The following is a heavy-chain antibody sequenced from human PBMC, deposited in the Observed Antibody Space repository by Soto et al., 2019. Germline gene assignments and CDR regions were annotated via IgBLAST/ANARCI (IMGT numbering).Heavy chain of an antibody. D-gene: IGHD1-26*01. Sequence: EVQLVESGGALVQPGGSLRLSCAASGFTLSDHYMDWVPQAPGKGLEWVGRTKNKAQSFTIEYAASVKGRFTISRDDSMTSLYLQMNSLKTANTAVYYCGPWYRGSPRSWGQGTLVTVSS. V-gene: IGHV3-72*01. CDR3: GPWYRGSPRS. CDR1: GFTLSDHY. J-gene: IGHJ5*02. CDR2: TKNKAQSFTI.